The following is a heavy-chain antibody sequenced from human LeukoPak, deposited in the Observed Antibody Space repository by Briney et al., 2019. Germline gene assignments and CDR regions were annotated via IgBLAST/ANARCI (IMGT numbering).Heavy chain of an antibody. Sequence: SETPSLTCTVSGGSISSGSYYWSWIRQPPGKGLEWIGSIYYGGSTFYNPSLRSRVTISLDRSKSQFSLKLRSVTGADTAVYYCARYHNGYDDYWGQGSLVTVSS. V-gene: IGHV4-39*07. CDR1: GGSISSGSYY. J-gene: IGHJ4*02. CDR3: ARYHNGYDDY. CDR2: IYYGGST. D-gene: IGHD5-12*01.